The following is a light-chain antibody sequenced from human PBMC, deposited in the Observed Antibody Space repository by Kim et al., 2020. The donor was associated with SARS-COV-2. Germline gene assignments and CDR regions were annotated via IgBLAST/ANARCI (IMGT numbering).Light chain of an antibody. Sequence: GQRVTFSCSGSSSNIGSIYVYWYQQLPGTAPKLLIYSDHQRPSGVPDRFSGSKSGTLASQAISGLRSEDEADYYCAAWDDSLSGWVFGGGTQLTVL. J-gene: IGLJ3*02. CDR3: AAWDDSLSGWV. V-gene: IGLV1-47*02. CDR2: SDH. CDR1: SSNIGSIY.